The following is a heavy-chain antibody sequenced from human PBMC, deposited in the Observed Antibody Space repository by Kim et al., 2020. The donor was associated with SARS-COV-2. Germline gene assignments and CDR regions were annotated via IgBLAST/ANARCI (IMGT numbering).Heavy chain of an antibody. CDR1: GYTFTSYD. Sequence: ASVKVSCKASGYTFTSYDINWVRQATGQGLEWMGWMNPNSGNTGYAQKFQGRVTMTRNTSISTAYMELSSLRSEDTAVYYCARVTVGYSGSPHHDAFDIWGEGTMVTVSS. J-gene: IGHJ3*02. CDR3: ARVTVGYSGSPHHDAFDI. CDR2: MNPNSGNT. V-gene: IGHV1-8*01. D-gene: IGHD3-10*01.